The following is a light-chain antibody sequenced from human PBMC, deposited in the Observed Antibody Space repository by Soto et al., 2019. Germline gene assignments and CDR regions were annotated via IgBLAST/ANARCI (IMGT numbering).Light chain of an antibody. CDR3: QQYNSYSYT. V-gene: IGKV1-5*03. CDR2: EAS. CDR1: QSINNW. J-gene: IGKJ2*01. Sequence: DFQITQSPSTLSASVGDRVAITCRASQSINNWLAWYQQKPGKAPKLLIYEASNLQSGVPSRLSGSGSGTEFILTISSXQPDDFATYYCQQYNSYSYTFGQGTKVDIK.